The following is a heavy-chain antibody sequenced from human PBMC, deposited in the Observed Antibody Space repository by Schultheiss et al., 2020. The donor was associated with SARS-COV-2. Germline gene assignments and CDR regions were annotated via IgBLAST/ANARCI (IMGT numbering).Heavy chain of an antibody. Sequence: ASVKVSCKASGYTFTSYYMHWVRQAPGQGLEWMGIINPSGGSTSYAQKFQGRVTMTTDTSTSTAYMELSRLRSDDTAVYYCARDGSGSYLAIYGMDVWGQGTTVTVSS. CDR2: INPSGGST. V-gene: IGHV1-46*01. D-gene: IGHD3-10*01. CDR1: GYTFTSYY. J-gene: IGHJ6*02. CDR3: ARDGSGSYLAIYGMDV.